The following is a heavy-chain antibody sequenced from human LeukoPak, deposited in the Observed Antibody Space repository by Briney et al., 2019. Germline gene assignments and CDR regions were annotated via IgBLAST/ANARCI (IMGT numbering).Heavy chain of an antibody. CDR3: ARVSRTGTRDY. D-gene: IGHD1-14*01. V-gene: IGHV3-66*01. CDR1: GFTVSSNY. CDR2: IYSGGST. J-gene: IGHJ4*02. Sequence: TGGSLRLSCAASGFTVSSNYMSWVRQAPGKGLEWVSVIYSGGSTYCADSVKGRFTISRDNSKNTLYFQMNSLRAEDTAVYYCARVSRTGTRDYWGQGTLVTVSS.